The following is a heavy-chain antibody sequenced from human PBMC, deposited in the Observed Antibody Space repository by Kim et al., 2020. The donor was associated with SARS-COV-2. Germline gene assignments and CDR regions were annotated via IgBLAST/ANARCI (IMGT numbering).Heavy chain of an antibody. CDR2: IYYSGST. V-gene: IGHV4-39*01. D-gene: IGHD3-16*02. CDR1: GGSISSSSYY. CDR3: ARHFVSYDYVWGSYRHYYYYYGMDV. Sequence: SETLSLTCTVSGGSISSSSYYWGWIRQPPGKGLEWIGSIYYSGSTYYNPSLKSRVTISVDTSKNQFSLKLSSVTAADTAVYYCARHFVSYDYVWGSYRHYYYYYGMDVWGQGTTVTVSS. J-gene: IGHJ6*02.